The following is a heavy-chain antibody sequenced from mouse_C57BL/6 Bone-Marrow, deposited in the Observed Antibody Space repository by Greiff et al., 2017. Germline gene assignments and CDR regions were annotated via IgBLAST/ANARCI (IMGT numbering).Heavy chain of an antibody. Sequence: QVQLQQPGAELVKPGASVTLSCKASGYTFTSYWMQWVKQRPGQGLEWIGEIDPSDSYTNYNQKFKGKATLTVDTSSSTAYMQLSSLTSEDSAVYYCSRGVWLRRGYYFDYWGQGTTLTVSS. J-gene: IGHJ2*01. D-gene: IGHD2-2*01. CDR3: SRGVWLRRGYYFDY. V-gene: IGHV1-50*01. CDR1: GYTFTSYW. CDR2: IDPSDSYT.